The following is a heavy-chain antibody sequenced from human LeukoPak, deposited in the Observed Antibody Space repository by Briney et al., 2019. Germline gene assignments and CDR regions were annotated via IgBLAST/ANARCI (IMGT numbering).Heavy chain of an antibody. Sequence: SETLSLTCTVSGVSINNYWWSWIRQPPGKGLEWIGNIYYSGSTYYNPSLKSRVTISMDTSKNQFSLKLSSVTAADTAVFYCARQPPGGNWYFDLWGRGTLVTVS. CDR2: IYYSGST. D-gene: IGHD1-14*01. V-gene: IGHV4-59*04. CDR3: ARQPPGGNWYFDL. CDR1: GVSINNYW. J-gene: IGHJ2*01.